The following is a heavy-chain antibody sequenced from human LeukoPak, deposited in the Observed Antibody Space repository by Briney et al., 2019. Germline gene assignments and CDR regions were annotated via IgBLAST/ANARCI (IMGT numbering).Heavy chain of an antibody. J-gene: IGHJ4*02. CDR3: TRGMRLATVPTYGY. CDR2: IRSKAYGGTT. D-gene: IGHD4-17*01. CDR1: GFTFGDYA. V-gene: IGHV3-49*03. Sequence: GGSLRPSCTASGFTFGDYAMGWFRQAPGKGLEWVGFIRSKAYGGTTECAASVKGRFTISRDDPKSIAYLQMNSLKIEDTAVYYCTRGMRLATVPTYGYWGQGTLVTVSS.